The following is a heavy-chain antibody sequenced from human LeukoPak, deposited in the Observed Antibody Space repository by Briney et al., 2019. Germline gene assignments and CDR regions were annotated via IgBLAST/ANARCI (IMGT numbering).Heavy chain of an antibody. D-gene: IGHD1-1*01. CDR1: GFTFRRSA. Sequence: GTSLRLSCAASGFTFRRSAIHWVRQAPGKGLEWVAVINTDGTKKYYADSVKGRFTVARDNSKNTVALEMTSLRPEDAGVYYCARDGGYWNDFDYWGQGTLVTVSS. V-gene: IGHV3-30*04. CDR2: INTDGTKK. CDR3: ARDGGYWNDFDY. J-gene: IGHJ4*02.